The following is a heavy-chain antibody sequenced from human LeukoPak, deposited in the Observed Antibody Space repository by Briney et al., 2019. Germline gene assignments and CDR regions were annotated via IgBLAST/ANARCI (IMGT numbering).Heavy chain of an antibody. CDR2: VRDDGSSQ. V-gene: IGHV3-30*02. CDR3: TKGQLWASGRAFDI. J-gene: IGHJ3*02. Sequence: PGGSLRLSCAASGFTVSSNYMSWVRQAPGKGLDWVAFVRDDGSSQKYAATVKGRFTTSRDNSKNTLYLQMNNLRPEDTAVYYCTKGQLWASGRAFDIWGQGTMVTVSS. D-gene: IGHD3-16*01. CDR1: GFTVSSNY.